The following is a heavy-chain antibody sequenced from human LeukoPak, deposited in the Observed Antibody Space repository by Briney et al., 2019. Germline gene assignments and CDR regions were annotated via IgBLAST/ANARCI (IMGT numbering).Heavy chain of an antibody. Sequence: SGGSLRLSCAASGFTFSSYAMSWVRQAPGKGLEWVSAISGSGGSTYYADSVKGRFTISRDNSKNTLYLQMNSLRAEDTAVYYCAKLNNYYDSSGYSYCFDYWGQGTLVTVSS. J-gene: IGHJ4*02. V-gene: IGHV3-23*01. CDR3: AKLNNYYDSSGYSYCFDY. CDR1: GFTFSSYA. D-gene: IGHD3-22*01. CDR2: ISGSGGST.